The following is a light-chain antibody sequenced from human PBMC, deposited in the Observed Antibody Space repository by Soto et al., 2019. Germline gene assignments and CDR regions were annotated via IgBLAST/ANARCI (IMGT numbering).Light chain of an antibody. CDR1: SSDVGGYNY. Sequence: QSALTQPASVSGSPGQSITISCTGTSSDVGGYNYVSWYQQHPGKAPKLMIYDVSNRPSGVSNRFSGSKSGNTASLTISGPQAEDGADYYCSSYTSRSPRVFGGGTKLTAL. J-gene: IGLJ3*02. V-gene: IGLV2-14*01. CDR2: DVS. CDR3: SSYTSRSPRV.